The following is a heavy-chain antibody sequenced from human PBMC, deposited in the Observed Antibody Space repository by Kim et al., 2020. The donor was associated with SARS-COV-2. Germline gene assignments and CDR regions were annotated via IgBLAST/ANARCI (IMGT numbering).Heavy chain of an antibody. Sequence: YYTPSLKSRVTISVDTSMNQFSLKLSSVTAADTAVYYCARGYFDWLLFDYWGQGTLVTVSS. CDR3: ARGYFDWLLFDY. J-gene: IGHJ4*02. D-gene: IGHD3-9*01. V-gene: IGHV4-31*02.